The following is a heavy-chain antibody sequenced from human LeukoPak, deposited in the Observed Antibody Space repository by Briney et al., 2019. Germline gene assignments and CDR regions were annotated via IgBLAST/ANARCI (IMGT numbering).Heavy chain of an antibody. CDR1: GGTFSSYA. J-gene: IGHJ6*03. D-gene: IGHD2-15*01. V-gene: IGHV1-69*06. CDR3: ARVGYCSGGSCYSGMGYYYYYMDV. CDR2: IIPIFGTA. Sequence: GASVKVSCKASGGTFSSYAISWVRQAPGQGLEWMGGIIPIFGTANYAQKFQGRVTITADKSTSTAYMELSSLRSEDTAVYYCARVGYCSGGSCYSGMGYYYYYMDVWGKGTTVTVSS.